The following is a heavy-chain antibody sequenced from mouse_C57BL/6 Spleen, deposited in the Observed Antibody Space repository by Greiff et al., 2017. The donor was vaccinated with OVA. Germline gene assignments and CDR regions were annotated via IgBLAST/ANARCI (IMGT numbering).Heavy chain of an antibody. Sequence: VKLMESGPELVKPGASVKISCKASGYAFSSSWMNWVKQRPGKGLEWIGRIYPGDGDTNYNGKFKGKATLTADKSSSTAYMQLSSLTSEDSAVYFCARSYGNYWYFDVWGTGTTVTVSS. D-gene: IGHD2-1*01. CDR3: ARSYGNYWYFDV. J-gene: IGHJ1*03. CDR1: GYAFSSSW. V-gene: IGHV1-82*01. CDR2: IYPGDGDT.